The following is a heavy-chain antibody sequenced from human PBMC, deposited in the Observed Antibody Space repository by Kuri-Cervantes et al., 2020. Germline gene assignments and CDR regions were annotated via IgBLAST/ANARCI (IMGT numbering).Heavy chain of an antibody. D-gene: IGHD1-26*01. CDR3: ARGLVSYFDIYYYYGMDV. Sequence: GSLRLSCSVSGGPIRSSSHYWGWIRQPPGKGLEWIGTIYYSGSTNYNPSLKSRVTISVDTSKNQFSLKLSSVTAADTAVYYCARGLVSYFDIYYYYGMDVWGQGTTVTVSS. V-gene: IGHV4-39*07. J-gene: IGHJ6*02. CDR2: IYYSGST. CDR1: GGPIRSSSHY.